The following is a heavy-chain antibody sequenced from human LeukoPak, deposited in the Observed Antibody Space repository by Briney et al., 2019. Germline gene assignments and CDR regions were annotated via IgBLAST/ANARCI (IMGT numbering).Heavy chain of an antibody. CDR1: GGSISGDY. CDR2: VYYSGCK. CDR3: ARLHPGTD. V-gene: IGHV4-59*01. Sequence: IPSETLSLTCTVSGGSISGDYWSWIRQPPGKGLEWVGYVYYSGCKNYNPSLKSRVTISVDTSKNQFSLKLSSVTAADTAVYYCARLHPGTDCGQGTLVTVSS. J-gene: IGHJ4*02. D-gene: IGHD1-7*01.